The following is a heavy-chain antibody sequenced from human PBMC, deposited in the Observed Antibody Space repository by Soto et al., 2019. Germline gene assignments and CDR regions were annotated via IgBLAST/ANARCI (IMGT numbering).Heavy chain of an antibody. V-gene: IGHV5-51*01. J-gene: IGHJ6*03. D-gene: IGHD3-22*01. CDR2: IYPGDSDT. Sequence: GESLKISCKGSGYSFTSYWIGWVRQMPGKGLEWMGIIYPGDSDTRYSPSFQGQVTISADKSISTAYLQWSSLKASDTAMYYCARHRDPVITPYYMDVWGKGTTVTVSS. CDR3: ARHRDPVITPYYMDV. CDR1: GYSFTSYW.